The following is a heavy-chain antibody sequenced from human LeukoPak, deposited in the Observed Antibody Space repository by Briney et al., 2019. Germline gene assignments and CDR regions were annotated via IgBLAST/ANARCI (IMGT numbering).Heavy chain of an antibody. D-gene: IGHD5-12*01. Sequence: SETLSLTCTVSGVSISSSSYYWGWLRQPPGKGLEWIGSIYYSGSTYYNPSLKSRVTISVDTSKNQFSLKPSSVTAADTAVYYCARLGRLRFSRVDYWGQGTLVTVSS. CDR2: IYYSGST. V-gene: IGHV4-39*01. CDR3: ARLGRLRFSRVDY. CDR1: GVSISSSSYY. J-gene: IGHJ4*02.